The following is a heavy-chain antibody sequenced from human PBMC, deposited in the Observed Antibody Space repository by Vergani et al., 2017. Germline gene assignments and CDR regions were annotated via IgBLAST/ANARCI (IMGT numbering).Heavy chain of an antibody. CDR2: ISGGGGST. J-gene: IGHJ5*02. V-gene: IGHV3-23*01. CDR1: GFTFSTYA. Sequence: EVRLLVSGGGLLQPGGSLRLSCAASGFTFSTYAMSWVRQAPGKGLEWVAGISGGGGSTYYADSVKGRFTISRDNSKHTLYFQMNSLRAEDTAVYYCARGSNYDILTGYRNWFDPWGQGTLVTVSS. D-gene: IGHD3-9*01. CDR3: ARGSNYDILTGYRNWFDP.